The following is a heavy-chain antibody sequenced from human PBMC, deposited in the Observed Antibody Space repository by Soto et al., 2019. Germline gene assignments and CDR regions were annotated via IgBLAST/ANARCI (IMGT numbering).Heavy chain of an antibody. J-gene: IGHJ4*02. CDR2: ISAYNGST. Sequence: ASVKVSCKASGYTFNVYGLTWVRQAPGQGLEWMGWISAYNGSTIYAQKLQGRVTMTTDTSTSTAYMELRSLRSDDTAVYYCARDSVAGTTVFDYWGQGTLVTVSS. CDR1: GYTFNVYG. D-gene: IGHD6-19*01. V-gene: IGHV1-18*01. CDR3: ARDSVAGTTVFDY.